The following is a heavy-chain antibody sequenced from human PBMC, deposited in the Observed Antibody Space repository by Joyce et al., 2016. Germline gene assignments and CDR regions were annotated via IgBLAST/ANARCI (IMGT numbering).Heavy chain of an antibody. J-gene: IGHJ4*02. V-gene: IGHV4-31*03. D-gene: IGHD5-12*01. CDR2: IHDGGST. Sequence: QVQLQESGPGLVEPSQTLSLTCTVSGGSIRSGSYYWTWIRQHPGTGLEWIGYIHDGGSTYYDPSLKSRVTISVDTSQNQFSLKLTSVTAADTAVYYCAAGAAGYGGYKLWGQGTLVTVSS. CDR1: GGSIRSGSYY. CDR3: AAGAAGYGGYKL.